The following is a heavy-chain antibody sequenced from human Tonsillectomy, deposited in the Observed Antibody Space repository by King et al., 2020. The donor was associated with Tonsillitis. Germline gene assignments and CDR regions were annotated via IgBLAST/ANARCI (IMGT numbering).Heavy chain of an antibody. CDR2: ISSNGDST. CDR1: GFTFSSYA. J-gene: IGHJ4*02. CDR3: VLRGSDKAIFR. Sequence: VQLVESGGGLVQPGGSLRLSCSASGFTFSSYAMHWVRQAPGKGLEYVSAISSNGDSTYYADSVKGRFIISRDDSKNTLYLQMRSLSAEDTAVYYCVLRGSDKAIFRWGQGTLVTVSS. V-gene: IGHV3-64D*06. D-gene: IGHD5-18*01.